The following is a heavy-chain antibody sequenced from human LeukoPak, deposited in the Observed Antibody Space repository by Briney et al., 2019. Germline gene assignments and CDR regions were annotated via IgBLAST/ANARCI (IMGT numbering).Heavy chain of an antibody. CDR2: FYYSGST. CDR1: GGSISSSSYY. CDR3: ARLWRAAIDY. Sequence: SETLSLTCTVVSGGSISSSSYYWGWIRQPPGKGLEWIGSFYYSGSTYYNPSLKSRVAISADTSKNQFSLKLSSVTAADTAVYYCARLWRAAIDYGGQGILVTVSS. V-gene: IGHV4-39*01. D-gene: IGHD1-1*01. J-gene: IGHJ4*02.